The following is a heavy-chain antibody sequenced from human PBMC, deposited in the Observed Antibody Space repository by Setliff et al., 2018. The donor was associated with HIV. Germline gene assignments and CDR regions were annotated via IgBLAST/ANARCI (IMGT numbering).Heavy chain of an antibody. CDR1: GSTFPSYD. J-gene: IGHJ6*02. CDR2: MNPNSGNT. CDR3: ALGGYGIAAAGTIYYYYGLDV. Sequence: ASVKVSCKASGSTFPSYDINWVRQATGRGPEWMGWMNPNSGNTGCAQKFQGRVTMTRNTSISTAYMELNSLRAEDTAVYYCALGGYGIAAAGTIYYYYGLDVWGQGTTVTVSS. V-gene: IGHV1-8*01. D-gene: IGHD6-13*01.